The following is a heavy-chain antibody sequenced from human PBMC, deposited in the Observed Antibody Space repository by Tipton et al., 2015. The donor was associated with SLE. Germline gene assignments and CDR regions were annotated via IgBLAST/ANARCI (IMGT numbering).Heavy chain of an antibody. CDR1: GGSISSGGYY. J-gene: IGHJ4*02. D-gene: IGHD3-22*01. Sequence: TLSLTCTVSGGSISSGGYYWSWIRQYPGKGLEWIGYISYSGSTNYNSSPKSRLTISVDTSKNQFSLNLSSVTAADTAVYYCARDEYRYDTTGYHLLGHFDFWGQGTLVTFSS. CDR2: ISYSGST. CDR3: ARDEYRYDTTGYHLLGHFDF. V-gene: IGHV4-31*03.